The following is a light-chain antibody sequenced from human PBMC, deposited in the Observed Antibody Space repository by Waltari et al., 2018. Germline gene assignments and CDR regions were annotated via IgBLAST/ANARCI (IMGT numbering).Light chain of an antibody. V-gene: IGKV3-20*01. Sequence: EIVLTQSPGTPSLSPGERATLSCRASQSVSRALAWYQQKPGQAPRLLIYAASTRATGVPDRFSGSGSGTDLSLTISRLDPEDFAVYYCQHYVNLPVTFGQGTKVEI. CDR2: AAS. J-gene: IGKJ1*01. CDR3: QHYVNLPVT. CDR1: QSVSRA.